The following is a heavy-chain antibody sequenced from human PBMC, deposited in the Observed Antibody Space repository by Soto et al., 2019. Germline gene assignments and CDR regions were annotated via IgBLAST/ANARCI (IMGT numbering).Heavy chain of an antibody. D-gene: IGHD1-26*01. Sequence: PSETLSLTCAVSGVSISSTNWWNWVRQPPGKGLEWIGDIYHSGSTNYNPSLKSRVTISIDKSKNLFSLNLSSVTAADTAVYYCGRYMSSGSYYFDYWGQGTLVTVSS. CDR3: GRYMSSGSYYFDY. V-gene: IGHV4-4*02. CDR2: IYHSGST. CDR1: GVSISSTNW. J-gene: IGHJ4*02.